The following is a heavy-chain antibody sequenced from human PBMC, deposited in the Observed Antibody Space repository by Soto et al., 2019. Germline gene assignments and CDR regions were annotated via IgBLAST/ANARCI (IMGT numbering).Heavy chain of an antibody. Sequence: QVQLQESGPGLVKPSETLSLSCSVSGGSISSYYWSWIRQPPGKGLEWIGYIYYIGSTNYNPSLKSRVTISVERSKNQFYLKLSSVTAADTAVYYCARDHLSPGWFDPWGQGTLVTVSS. CDR2: IYYIGST. D-gene: IGHD3-16*01. V-gene: IGHV4-59*01. CDR3: ARDHLSPGWFDP. CDR1: GGSISSYY. J-gene: IGHJ5*02.